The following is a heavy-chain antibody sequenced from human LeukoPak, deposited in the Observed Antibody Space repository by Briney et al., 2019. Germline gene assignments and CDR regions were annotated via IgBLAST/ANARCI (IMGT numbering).Heavy chain of an antibody. J-gene: IGHJ4*02. CDR2: MNSGGSTI. Sequence: GGSLRLSCVASGFSFSSYEMNWVRQAPGKGLEWVSYMNSGGSTIYYADSVKGRFTISRDNAKNSLYLQMNSLRAEDTAVYYCARTIMEYYYDSSGYQDWGQGTLVTVSS. V-gene: IGHV3-48*03. CDR1: GFSFSSYE. D-gene: IGHD3-22*01. CDR3: ARTIMEYYYDSSGYQD.